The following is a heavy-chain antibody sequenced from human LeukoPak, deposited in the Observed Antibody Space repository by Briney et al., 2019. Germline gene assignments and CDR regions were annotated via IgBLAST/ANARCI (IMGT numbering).Heavy chain of an antibody. J-gene: IGHJ4*02. D-gene: IGHD5-18*01. V-gene: IGHV3-23*01. Sequence: GGSLRLSCAASGFIFSSYAMSWVRQAPGKGLEWVSDIIGSDGTTYYADSVKGRFTISRDNSKNTLYLQMNSLRAEDTAAYYCAKGSYRIQVLDYWGQGTLVTVSS. CDR3: AKGSYRIQVLDY. CDR2: IIGSDGTT. CDR1: GFIFSSYA.